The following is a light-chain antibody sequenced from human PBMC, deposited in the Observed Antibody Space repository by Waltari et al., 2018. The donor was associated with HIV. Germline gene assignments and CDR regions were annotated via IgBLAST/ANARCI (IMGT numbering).Light chain of an antibody. Sequence: EIVLAQSPGTLSWCPGARATLACRASQAVGNGDLAWYQPKLRQAPRVLIHGASTRAADLPDRFTGRGSGPDFTRTIDTLEPEDFAVYSCHQYARSPWPFDQRPKVDI. CDR2: GAS. CDR1: QAVGNGD. CDR3: HQYARSPWP. J-gene: IGKJ1*01. V-gene: IGKV3-20*01.